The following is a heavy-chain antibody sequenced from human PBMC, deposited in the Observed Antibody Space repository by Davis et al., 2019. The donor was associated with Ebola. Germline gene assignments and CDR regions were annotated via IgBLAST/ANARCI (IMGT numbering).Heavy chain of an antibody. CDR2: ISAYNGNT. CDR1: GYTFTSYG. J-gene: IGHJ4*02. V-gene: IGHV1-18*01. D-gene: IGHD2-8*01. Sequence: ASVKVSCKASGYTFTSYGISWVRQAPGQGLEWMGWISAYNGNTNYAQKLQGRVTMTRNTSISTAYMELSSLRSEDTAVYYCARRMDFDYWGQGTLVTVSS. CDR3: ARRMDFDY.